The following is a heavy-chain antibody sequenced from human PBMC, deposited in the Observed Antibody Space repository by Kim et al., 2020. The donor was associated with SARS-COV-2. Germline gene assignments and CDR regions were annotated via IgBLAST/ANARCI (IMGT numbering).Heavy chain of an antibody. J-gene: IGHJ6*02. CDR3: ARLAAYSYGELYYYYGMDV. V-gene: IGHV3-7*04. Sequence: GRFTISRDNAKNSLYLKMNSLRAEDTAVYYCARLAAYSYGELYYYYGMDVWGQGTTVTVSS. D-gene: IGHD5-18*01.